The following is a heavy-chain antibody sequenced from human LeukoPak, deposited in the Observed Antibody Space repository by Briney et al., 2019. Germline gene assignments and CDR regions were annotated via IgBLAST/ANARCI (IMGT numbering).Heavy chain of an antibody. Sequence: SETLSLTCAVYGGSFSGYYWSWIRQPPGKGLEWIGEINHSGSTNYNPSLKSRVTISVDTSKNQFSLKLSSVTAADTAVYYCARGGGYSYAYPDYWGQGTLVTVSS. CDR1: GGSFSGYY. CDR2: INHSGST. D-gene: IGHD5-18*01. J-gene: IGHJ4*02. V-gene: IGHV4-34*01. CDR3: ARGGGYSYAYPDY.